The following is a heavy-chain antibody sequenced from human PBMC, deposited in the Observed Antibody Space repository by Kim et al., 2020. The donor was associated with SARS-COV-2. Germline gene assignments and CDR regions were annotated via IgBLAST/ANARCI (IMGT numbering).Heavy chain of an antibody. D-gene: IGHD3-22*01. Sequence: SLKSRVTISVDTSKNQFSLKLGSVTAADTAVYYCARRVYYYDSRSGGMDVWGQGTTVTVSS. J-gene: IGHJ6*02. CDR3: ARRVYYYDSRSGGMDV. V-gene: IGHV4-59*08.